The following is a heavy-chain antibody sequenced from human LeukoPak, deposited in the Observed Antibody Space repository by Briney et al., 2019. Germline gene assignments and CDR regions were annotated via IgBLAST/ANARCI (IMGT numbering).Heavy chain of an antibody. CDR2: ISDDSSHI. CDR1: GFTFSAYS. V-gene: IGHV3-21*01. J-gene: IGHJ4*02. D-gene: IGHD3-22*01. CDR3: ARNNYYDSSGYDY. Sequence: GGSLRLPCAVSGFTFSAYSMNWVRQAPGKGLEWISSISDDSSHIYYADSVKGRFAISRDNAKNSVYLQMNSLRAEDTAVYYCARNNYYDSSGYDYWGQGTLVAVSS.